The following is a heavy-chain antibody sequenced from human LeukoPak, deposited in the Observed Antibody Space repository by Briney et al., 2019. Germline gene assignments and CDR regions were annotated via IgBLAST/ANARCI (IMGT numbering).Heavy chain of an antibody. V-gene: IGHV3-21*01. D-gene: IGHD6-6*01. J-gene: IGHJ4*02. CDR1: GFTFSSYS. CDR2: ISSSSSYI. Sequence: GGSLRLSCAASGFTFSSYSMNWVRQAPGKGLEWVSSISSSSSYIYYADSVKGRFTISRDNAKNSPYLQMNSLRAEDTAVYYCARDPADSSSSMIDYWGQGTLVTVSS. CDR3: ARDPADSSSSMIDY.